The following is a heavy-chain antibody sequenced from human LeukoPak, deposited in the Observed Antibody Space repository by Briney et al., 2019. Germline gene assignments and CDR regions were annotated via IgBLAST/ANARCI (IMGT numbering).Heavy chain of an antibody. CDR2: ISGDGGST. CDR3: AKPWTGYSSSWYFYYFDY. Sequence: PGGSLRLSXAASGFTFDDYAMHWVRQAPGKGLEWVSLISGDGGSTYYADSVKGRFTISRDNSKNSLYLQMNSLRTEDTALYYCAKPWTGYSSSWYFYYFDYWGQGTLVTVSS. V-gene: IGHV3-43*02. D-gene: IGHD6-13*01. J-gene: IGHJ4*02. CDR1: GFTFDDYA.